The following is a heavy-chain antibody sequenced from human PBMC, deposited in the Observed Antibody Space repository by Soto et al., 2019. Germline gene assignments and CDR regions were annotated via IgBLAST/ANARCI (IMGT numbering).Heavy chain of an antibody. V-gene: IGHV3-7*03. Sequence: GGSLRLSCAASGFTFSSYWMSWVRQAPGKGLEWVANIKQDGSEKYYVDSVKGRFTISRDNAKNSLYLQMNSLRAEDTAMYYCAREDGAVEYSSSSSAFDIWGQGTMVTVSS. CDR2: IKQDGSEK. J-gene: IGHJ3*02. D-gene: IGHD6-6*01. CDR1: GFTFSSYW. CDR3: AREDGAVEYSSSSSAFDI.